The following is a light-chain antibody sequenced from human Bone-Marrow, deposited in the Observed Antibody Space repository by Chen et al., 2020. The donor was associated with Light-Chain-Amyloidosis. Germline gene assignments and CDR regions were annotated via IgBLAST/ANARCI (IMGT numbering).Light chain of an antibody. CDR3: QSADSSGTYEVI. CDR2: RDT. J-gene: IGLJ2*01. CDR1: DLPTKY. Sequence: SYELTQPPSVSVSPGQTTRITCSGDDLPTKYAYWYQQKPGQAPVLVIHRDTERPSGISERFSGSSSGTTATLTISGVQAEDEAGYPCQSADSSGTYEVIFGGGTQLTVL. V-gene: IGLV3-25*03.